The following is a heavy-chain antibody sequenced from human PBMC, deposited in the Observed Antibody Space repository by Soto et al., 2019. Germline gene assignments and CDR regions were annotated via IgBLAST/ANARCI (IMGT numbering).Heavy chain of an antibody. Sequence: GASVKVSCKASGYTFTSYDINWVRQATGQGLEWMGWMNPNSGNTGYAQKFQGRVTMTRNTSISTAYMELSSLRSEGTAVYYCARGQGKQLATYYYYGMDVLGVGTTVTVSS. CDR3: ARGQGKQLATYYYYGMDV. J-gene: IGHJ6*04. CDR2: MNPNSGNT. D-gene: IGHD6-13*01. V-gene: IGHV1-8*01. CDR1: GYTFTSYD.